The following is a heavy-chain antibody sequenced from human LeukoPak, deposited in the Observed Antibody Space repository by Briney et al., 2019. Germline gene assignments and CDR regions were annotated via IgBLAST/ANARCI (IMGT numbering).Heavy chain of an antibody. CDR1: GFTVSSNY. CDR3: ARECGGDCYGGISDAFDI. D-gene: IGHD2-21*01. J-gene: IGHJ3*02. V-gene: IGHV3-53*01. CDR2: IYSGGST. Sequence: GGSLRLSCAASGFTVSSNYMSWVRQAPGKGLEWVSVIYSGGSTYYADSVKGRFTISRDNSKNTLYLQMNSLRAEDTAVYYCARECGGDCYGGISDAFDIWGQGTMVTVSS.